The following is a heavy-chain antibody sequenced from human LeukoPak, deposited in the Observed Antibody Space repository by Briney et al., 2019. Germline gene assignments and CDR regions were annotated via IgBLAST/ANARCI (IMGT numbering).Heavy chain of an antibody. Sequence: PGGSLRLSRAPSGLSLDDYAMHWGREAPGKGVWWVLGISWDSDAIDYADSVSGRFTLSRDNAKHSLFLQMSSVRVEDTALYYCTKRARMGLAAAGDGFHIWGQGTMVTVSS. D-gene: IGHD6-13*01. V-gene: IGHV3-9*01. CDR3: TKRARMGLAAAGDGFHI. CDR2: ISWDSDAI. CDR1: GLSLDDYA. J-gene: IGHJ3*02.